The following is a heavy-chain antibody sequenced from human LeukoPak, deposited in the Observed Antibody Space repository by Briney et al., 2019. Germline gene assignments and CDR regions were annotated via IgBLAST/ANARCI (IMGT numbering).Heavy chain of an antibody. V-gene: IGHV3-21*05. D-gene: IGHD3-22*01. CDR1: GFTFSSYS. J-gene: IGHJ3*02. CDR3: ASPLYYYDSSGYYGAFDI. CDR2: ISSSSSYI. Sequence: PGGSLRLSCAASGFTFSSYSMNWVRQAPGKGLEWVSYISSSSSYIYYADSVKGRFTISRDNAKNSLYLQMNSLRAEDTAVYYCASPLYYYDSSGYYGAFDIWGQGTMITVSS.